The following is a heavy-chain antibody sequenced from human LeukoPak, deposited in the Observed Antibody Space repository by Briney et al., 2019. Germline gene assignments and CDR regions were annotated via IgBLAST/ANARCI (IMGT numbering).Heavy chain of an antibody. CDR1: GYTFTGYY. Sequence: ASVKVPCKASGYTFTGYYMHWVRQAPGQGLEWMGWINPNSGGTNYAQKFQGRVTMTRDTSISTAYMELSRLRSDDTAVYYCARGRERKSGSSWFDPWGQGTLVTVSS. CDR3: ARGRERKSGSSWFDP. J-gene: IGHJ5*02. D-gene: IGHD3-10*01. V-gene: IGHV1-2*02. CDR2: INPNSGGT.